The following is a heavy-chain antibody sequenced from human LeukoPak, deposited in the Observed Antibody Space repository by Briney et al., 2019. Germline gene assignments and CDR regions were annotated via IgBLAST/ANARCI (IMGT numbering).Heavy chain of an antibody. J-gene: IGHJ5*02. CDR1: GYIFTRYG. D-gene: IGHD3-10*01. CDR2: INPNSGGT. CDR3: ARDLRYGSGSPRFDP. Sequence: ASVKVSCKASGYIFTRYGISWVRQAPGQGLEWMGRINPNSGGTNYAQKFQGRVTMTRDTSISTAYMELSRLRSDDTAVYYCARDLRYGSGSPRFDPWGQGTLVTVSS. V-gene: IGHV1-2*06.